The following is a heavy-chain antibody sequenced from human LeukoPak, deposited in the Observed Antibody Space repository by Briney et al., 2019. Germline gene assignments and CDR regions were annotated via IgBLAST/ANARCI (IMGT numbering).Heavy chain of an antibody. CDR1: GGSFSGYY. D-gene: IGHD3-22*01. V-gene: IGHV4-34*01. CDR3: ARGVPNYYDSSGYYSYYYGMDV. CDR2: INHSGST. J-gene: IGHJ6*02. Sequence: SETLSLTCAVYGGSFSGYYWSWIRQPPGKGLEWIGEINHSGSTNYNPSLKSRVTISVDTSKNQFSLKLSSVTAADTAVYYCARGVPNYYDSSGYYSYYYGMDVWGQGTTVTVSS.